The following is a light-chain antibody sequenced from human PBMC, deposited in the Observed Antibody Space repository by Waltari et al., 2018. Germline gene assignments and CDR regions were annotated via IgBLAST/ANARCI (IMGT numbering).Light chain of an antibody. V-gene: IGLV2-14*03. CDR3: SSYTSTSTPVV. CDR2: DVS. Sequence: QSALTQPASVSGSPGRSITISCTGTSSAIGAYNYVTSYQQHPGKAPKLMIYDVSNRPSGVSNRFSGSKSGNTASLTISGLQADDEADYYCSSYTSTSTPVVFGGGTKLTVL. CDR1: SSAIGAYNY. J-gene: IGLJ2*01.